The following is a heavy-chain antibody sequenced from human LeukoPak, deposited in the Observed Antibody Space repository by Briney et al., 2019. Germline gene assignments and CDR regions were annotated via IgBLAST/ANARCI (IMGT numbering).Heavy chain of an antibody. CDR1: GFTFSSSS. Sequence: GGSLRLSCTASGFTFSSSSMNWVRQAPGKGLEWVSSISSSSSYIFYADSVKGRFTISRDNAKNSLYLQMNSLRAEDTALYYCARDRGSPLIDYWGQGTLATVSS. D-gene: IGHD3-16*01. J-gene: IGHJ4*02. CDR3: ARDRGSPLIDY. CDR2: ISSSSSYI. V-gene: IGHV3-21*01.